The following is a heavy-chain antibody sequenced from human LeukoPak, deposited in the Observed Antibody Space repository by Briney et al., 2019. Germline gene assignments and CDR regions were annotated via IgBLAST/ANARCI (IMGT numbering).Heavy chain of an antibody. J-gene: IGHJ4*02. V-gene: IGHV1-18*01. Sequence: GASVKVSCKASGYTFTHHGISWVRQAPGQGLEWMGWISGYNGDTHYAQNFQDRITMTTATATTTAYLELRSLTSDDTAVYYCARDPTNTSGRYAHFDYWGQGTLVTVSS. D-gene: IGHD6-19*01. CDR1: GYTFTHHG. CDR3: ARDPTNTSGRYAHFDY. CDR2: ISGYNGDT.